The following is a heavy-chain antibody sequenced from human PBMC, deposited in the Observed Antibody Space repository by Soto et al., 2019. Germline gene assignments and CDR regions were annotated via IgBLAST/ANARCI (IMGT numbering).Heavy chain of an antibody. D-gene: IGHD1-26*01. CDR3: ATAITEGSYFFSELPNFDY. CDR2: FDPEDGET. CDR1: GYTLTELS. V-gene: IGHV1-24*01. J-gene: IGHJ4*02. Sequence: QVQLVQSGAEVKKPGASVKVSCKVSGYTLTELSMHWVRQAPGKGLEWMGGFDPEDGETIYAQKFQGRVTMTEDTSTDTAYMELSSLRSEDTAVYYCATAITEGSYFFSELPNFDYWGQGTLVTVSS.